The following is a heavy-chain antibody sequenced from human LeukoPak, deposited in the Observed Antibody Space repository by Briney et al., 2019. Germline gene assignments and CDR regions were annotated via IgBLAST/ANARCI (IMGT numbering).Heavy chain of an antibody. CDR3: ARAIAVAGLLYYFDY. J-gene: IGHJ4*02. CDR1: GGSFSGYY. CDR2: INHSGST. D-gene: IGHD6-19*01. V-gene: IGHV4-34*01. Sequence: SETLSLTCAVYGGSFSGYYWSWIRQPPGKGLEWIGEINHSGSTNYNPSLKSRVTISVDTSKNQFSLKLSSVTAADTAVYYCARAIAVAGLLYYFDYWGLGTLVTVSS.